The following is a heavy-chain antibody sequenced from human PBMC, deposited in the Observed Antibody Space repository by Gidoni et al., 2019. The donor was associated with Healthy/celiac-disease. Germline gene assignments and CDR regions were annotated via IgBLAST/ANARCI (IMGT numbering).Heavy chain of an antibody. V-gene: IGHV4-31*03. CDR2: IYHSGST. CDR3: ASGLDRVYAFDI. Sequence: QVQLQESGPGLVKPSQTLSLTCSVSGGSSSSGGYYWSWIRQHPGKGLEWIGYIYHSGSTYYNPSLKSRVTISVDTSKNQFSLKLSSVTAADTAVYYCASGLDRVYAFDIWGQGTMVTVSS. D-gene: IGHD3-9*01. J-gene: IGHJ3*02. CDR1: GGSSSSGGYY.